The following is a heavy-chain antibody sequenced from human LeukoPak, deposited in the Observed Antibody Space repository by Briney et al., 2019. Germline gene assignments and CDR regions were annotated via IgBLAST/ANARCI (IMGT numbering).Heavy chain of an antibody. J-gene: IGHJ4*02. CDR3: ARATASYYFDY. CDR1: GGSFSGYY. V-gene: IGHV4-34*01. Sequence: SETLSLTCAVYGGSFSGYYWSWIRQPPGKGLEWIGEINHSGSTNYNPSLKSRVTTSVDTTKNQFSLKLSSVTAADTAVYYCARATASYYFDYWGQGTLVTVSS. CDR2: INHSGST.